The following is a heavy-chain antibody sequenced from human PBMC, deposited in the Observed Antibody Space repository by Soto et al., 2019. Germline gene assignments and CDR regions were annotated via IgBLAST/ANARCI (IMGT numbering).Heavy chain of an antibody. Sequence: EVQLLDSGGGLVQPGGSLRLSCAASGFTFSSYAMNWVRQAPGKGLEWVSVISGSGGSTYYAASVKGRFTISRGNSKNTLYLQMNSLRAEDTAVYYCARRGPGTYFDYWGEGTLVTVSS. CDR2: ISGSGGST. V-gene: IGHV3-23*01. D-gene: IGHD6-13*01. CDR1: GFTFSSYA. CDR3: ARRGPGTYFDY. J-gene: IGHJ4*02.